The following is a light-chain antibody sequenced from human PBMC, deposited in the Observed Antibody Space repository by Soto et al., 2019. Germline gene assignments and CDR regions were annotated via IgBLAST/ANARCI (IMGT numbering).Light chain of an antibody. CDR1: SSDVGGYNY. V-gene: IGLV2-8*01. Sequence: QSALTQPPSASGSPGQSVTISCTGTSSDVGGYNYVSWYQQHPGKAPKVMIYEVIKRPSGVPDRFSGSKSGNTASLTVSGLQAEDEADYYCSSYTGSNTWVFGGGTQLTVL. J-gene: IGLJ3*02. CDR3: SSYTGSNTWV. CDR2: EVI.